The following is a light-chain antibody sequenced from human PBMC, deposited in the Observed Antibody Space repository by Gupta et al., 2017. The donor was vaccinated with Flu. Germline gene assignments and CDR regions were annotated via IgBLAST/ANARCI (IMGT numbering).Light chain of an antibody. CDR2: DVR. Sequence: QSALTQPRSVSGSPGHSVTISCTGTSSDVGGYNYVSWYQHHPGKALILMIDDVRKRAAGVPDRFSGSKSGNTASLTISGLQADDDDDYYCGSYAGSVYVFGTGTKVTVL. CDR3: GSYAGSVYV. J-gene: IGLJ1*01. V-gene: IGLV2-11*01. CDR1: SSDVGGYNY.